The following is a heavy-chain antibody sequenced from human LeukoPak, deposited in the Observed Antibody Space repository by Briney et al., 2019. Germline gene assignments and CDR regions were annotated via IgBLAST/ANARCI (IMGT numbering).Heavy chain of an antibody. J-gene: IGHJ4*02. CDR3: AKGSSAWNEVFHFDY. V-gene: IGHV3-48*04. Sequence: GGSLRLSCAVSGFTFSSYSMNWVRQAPGKGLEWVSYISTSGTIIYYADSMKGRFTISRDNAKNSLYLQMNSLRAEDMALYYCAKGSSAWNEVFHFDYWGQGTLVTVSS. CDR2: ISTSGTII. D-gene: IGHD6-19*01. CDR1: GFTFSSYS.